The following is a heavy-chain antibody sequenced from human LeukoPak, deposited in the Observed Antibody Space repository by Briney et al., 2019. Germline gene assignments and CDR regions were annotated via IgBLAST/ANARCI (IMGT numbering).Heavy chain of an antibody. CDR3: AKVWTMIVVVRGARFDY. J-gene: IGHJ4*02. D-gene: IGHD3-22*01. V-gene: IGHV3-23*01. CDR2: ISGSGGST. CDR1: GFTFSSYA. Sequence: PGGSLRLSCAASGFTFSSYAMSWVRQAPGKGLEWVSAISGSGGSTYYADSVKGRFTISRDNSKNTLYLQMNSLRAEDTAVYYCAKVWTMIVVVRGARFDYWGQGTLVTVSS.